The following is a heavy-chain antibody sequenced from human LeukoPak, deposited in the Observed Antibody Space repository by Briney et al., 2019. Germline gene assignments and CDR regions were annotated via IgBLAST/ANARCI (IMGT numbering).Heavy chain of an antibody. V-gene: IGHV4-38-2*02. CDR2: IYHSGST. CDR1: GYSISSGYY. D-gene: IGHD3-22*01. J-gene: IGHJ4*02. Sequence: PSETLSLTCTVSGYSISSGYYWGWIRQPPGKGLEWIGSIYHSGSTYYNPSLKSRVTISVDTSKNQFSLKLSSVTAADTAVYYCARDSRMYYDSSGFDYWGQGTLVTVSS. CDR3: ARDSRMYYDSSGFDY.